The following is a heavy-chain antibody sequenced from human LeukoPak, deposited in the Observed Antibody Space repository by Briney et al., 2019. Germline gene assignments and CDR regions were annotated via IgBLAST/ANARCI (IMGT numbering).Heavy chain of an antibody. D-gene: IGHD2-21*01. V-gene: IGHV3-21*01. J-gene: IGHJ3*02. CDR2: ISSSSRFI. CDR3: ARGLLCGGDSLCAFDI. Sequence: GGSLRLSCAASGFTFSGYTMNWVRQAPGKGLEWVSSISSSSRFIYYADSMKGRVTISRDTAKNSLYLQMHSLRAEDTAVYYCARGLLCGGDSLCAFDIWGQGTMVTVSS. CDR1: GFTFSGYT.